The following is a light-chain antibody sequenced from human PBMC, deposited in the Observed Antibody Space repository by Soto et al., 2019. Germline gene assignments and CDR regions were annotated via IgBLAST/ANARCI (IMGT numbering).Light chain of an antibody. CDR2: KAS. J-gene: IGKJ1*01. Sequence: DRQMTQSPSTLSASVGDRVTITCRASQSISSWLAWYQQKPGKAPKLLIYKASSLESGVPSRFSGSGSGTEFTLTISSLQPDDFATYYCQQYNSYSGTFGQGTKV. V-gene: IGKV1-5*03. CDR1: QSISSW. CDR3: QQYNSYSGT.